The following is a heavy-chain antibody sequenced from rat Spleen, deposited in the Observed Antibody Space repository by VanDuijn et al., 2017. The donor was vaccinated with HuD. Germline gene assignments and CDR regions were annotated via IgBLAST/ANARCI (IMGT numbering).Heavy chain of an antibody. V-gene: IGHV3-1*01. D-gene: IGHD1-12*03. J-gene: IGHJ2*01. Sequence: EVQLQESGPGLVKPSQSLSLTCSVTDYSITSNFWGWIRKFPGNKMEWIGHMSYSGSTRYNPSLKSRISITRDTAKNQFFLQLNSVTTEDTATYYCTRGYAHYWGQGVMVTVSS. CDR3: TRGYAHY. CDR2: MSYSGST. CDR1: DYSITSNF.